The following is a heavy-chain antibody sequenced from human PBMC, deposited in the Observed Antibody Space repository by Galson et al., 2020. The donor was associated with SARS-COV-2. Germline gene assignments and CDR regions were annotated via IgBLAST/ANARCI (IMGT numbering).Heavy chain of an antibody. Sequence: SLKISCAASGFTFSSYGMHWVRQAPGKGLEWVAVIWYDGSNKYYADSVKGRFTISRDNSKNTMYLQMNRLRAEDTAVYYCAKDRGYYDSSGYYPYYMDVWGKGTTVTVSS. CDR1: GFTFSSYG. CDR3: AKDRGYYDSSGYYPYYMDV. CDR2: IWYDGSNK. V-gene: IGHV3-33*06. J-gene: IGHJ6*03. D-gene: IGHD3-22*01.